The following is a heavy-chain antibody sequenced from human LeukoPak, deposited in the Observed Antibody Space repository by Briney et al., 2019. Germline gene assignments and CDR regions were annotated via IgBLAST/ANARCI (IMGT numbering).Heavy chain of an antibody. CDR2: IIPIFGTA. CDR3: AREGVPNDAFDT. Sequence: SVKVSCKASGGTFSSYAISWVRQAPGQGLEWMGGIIPIFGTANYAQKFQGRVTITADESTSTAYMELSSLRSEDTAVYYCAREGVPNDAFDTWGQGTMVTVSS. D-gene: IGHD1-1*01. V-gene: IGHV1-69*13. J-gene: IGHJ3*02. CDR1: GGTFSSYA.